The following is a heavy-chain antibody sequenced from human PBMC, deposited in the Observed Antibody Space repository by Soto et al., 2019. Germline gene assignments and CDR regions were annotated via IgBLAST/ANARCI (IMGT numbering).Heavy chain of an antibody. CDR3: ARDSFTSYPFDF. CDR2: ISYDGSNK. Sequence: PWGSLRLSCAASGVTFSSYAMHWVRQAPGKGLEWVGDISYDGSNKYYADSLKGRFTIYRDNSKNTLSLQMNSLRAEDTYVYYCARDSFTSYPFDFWGQGTLVTVSS. CDR1: GVTFSSYA. V-gene: IGHV3-30-3*01. D-gene: IGHD2-2*01. J-gene: IGHJ4*02.